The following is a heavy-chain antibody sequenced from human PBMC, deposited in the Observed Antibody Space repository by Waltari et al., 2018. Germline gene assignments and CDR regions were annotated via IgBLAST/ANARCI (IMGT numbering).Heavy chain of an antibody. J-gene: IGHJ4*02. CDR1: GFTFSDDA. Sequence: EVRLVASGGGLVQPGGSLRISCAASGFTFSDDAIQWVRQASGKGLEWVARVRSRENNHTISYGESVRGRFVVARDDSTEMAYLQMNSLRTDDTAVYYCATGVVTMWPQRADFWGQGTLVTVSS. V-gene: IGHV3-73*01. CDR3: ATGVVTMWPQRADF. CDR2: VRSRENNHTI. D-gene: IGHD2-2*01.